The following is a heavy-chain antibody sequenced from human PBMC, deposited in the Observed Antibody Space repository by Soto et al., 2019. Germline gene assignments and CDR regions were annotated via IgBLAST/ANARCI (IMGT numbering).Heavy chain of an antibody. V-gene: IGHV4-39*01. CDR2: IFYSGST. D-gene: IGHD2-15*01. CDR3: ARHLTYCSAGSCYSDFPYYGMDV. CDR1: GGSISSSSYY. J-gene: IGHJ6*02. Sequence: PSETLSLTFTISGGSISSSSYYWGWIRQPPGKELEWIGSIFYSGSTYYNPSLKSRVTISVDTSKNQFSLKLSSVTAADTAVYYCARHLTYCSAGSCYSDFPYYGMDVWGQGTTVT.